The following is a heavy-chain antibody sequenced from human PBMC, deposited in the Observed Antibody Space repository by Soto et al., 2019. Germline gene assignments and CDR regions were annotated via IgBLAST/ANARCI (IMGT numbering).Heavy chain of an antibody. V-gene: IGHV4-59*01. CDR3: ARSLWFGELT. Sequence: SETLSLTCTVSAGSISSYYWSWIRQPPGKGLEWIGYIYYSGSTNYNPSLKSRVTISVDTSKNQFSLKLSSVTAADTAVYYCARSLWFGELTWGQGTLVTVSS. CDR2: IYYSGST. D-gene: IGHD3-10*01. CDR1: AGSISSYY. J-gene: IGHJ5*02.